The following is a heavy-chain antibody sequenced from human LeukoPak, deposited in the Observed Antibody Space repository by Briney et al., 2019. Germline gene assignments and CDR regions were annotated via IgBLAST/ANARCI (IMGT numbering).Heavy chain of an antibody. Sequence: SVAVSCKASGGTFSSYAISWVRQAPGQGLEWMGGIIPIFGTANYAQKFQGRVTITADESTSTAYMELSSLRSEDTAVYYCASNWGRLVTTDAFDIWGQGTMVTVSS. J-gene: IGHJ3*02. CDR1: GGTFSSYA. D-gene: IGHD7-27*01. V-gene: IGHV1-69*13. CDR2: IIPIFGTA. CDR3: ASNWGRLVTTDAFDI.